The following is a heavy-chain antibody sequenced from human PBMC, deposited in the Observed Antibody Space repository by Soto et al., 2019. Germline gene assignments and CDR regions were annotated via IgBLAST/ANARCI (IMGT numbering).Heavy chain of an antibody. V-gene: IGHV4-31*03. CDR3: ARGLGYDINRRFLAAFDV. J-gene: IGHJ3*01. CDR2: IFHPGTT. CDR1: GASLSSGGYY. D-gene: IGHD3-22*01. Sequence: QVQLQESGPGLAKPSQTLSLTCTVSGASLSSGGYYWTWIRQVPGKALEWIGYIFHPGTTFYNPSLKIRGAMAIEKSDTQFSLNLRSVTAADTAVYYCARGLGYDINRRFLAAFDVWGQCTMVTVSS.